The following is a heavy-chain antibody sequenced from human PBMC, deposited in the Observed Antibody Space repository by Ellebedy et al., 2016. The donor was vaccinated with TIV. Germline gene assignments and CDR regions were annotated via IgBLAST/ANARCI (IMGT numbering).Heavy chain of an antibody. CDR1: GGSISSYY. CDR3: ARFSGSYSDPFDY. CDR2: IYYSGST. J-gene: IGHJ4*02. D-gene: IGHD1-26*01. Sequence: MPGGSLRLSCTVSGGSISSYYWSWIRQPPGKGLEWIGYIYYSGSTNYNPSLKSRVTISVDTSKNQFSLKLSSVTAADTAVYYCARFSGSYSDPFDYWGQGTLVTVSS. V-gene: IGHV4-59*01.